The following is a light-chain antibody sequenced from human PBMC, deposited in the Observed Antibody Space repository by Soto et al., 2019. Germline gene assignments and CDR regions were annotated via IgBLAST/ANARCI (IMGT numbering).Light chain of an antibody. Sequence: EIVFTQAAVTVSLSPVERATLSCSASQSVTSSYLAWYQQKPGQAPRLLIYGVSSRATGIPDRFSGSGAGTDFTLTISRLEPEDFAVYYCQQYGDSPLTFGGGTKVDIK. CDR3: QQYGDSPLT. V-gene: IGKV3-20*01. J-gene: IGKJ4*01. CDR2: GVS. CDR1: QSVTSSY.